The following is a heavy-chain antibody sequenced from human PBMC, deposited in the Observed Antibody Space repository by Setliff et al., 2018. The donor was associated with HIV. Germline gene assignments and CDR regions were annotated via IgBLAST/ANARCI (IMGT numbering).Heavy chain of an antibody. CDR1: GFTFSSYS. V-gene: IGHV3-30*02. D-gene: IGHD3-3*01. CDR3: ASARIPTGGVSTSLDF. CDR2: IRNDGSNE. Sequence: GSLRLSCAASGFTFSSYSMNWVRQAPGKGLEWVAFIRNDGSNEYYIDSVKGRFTISRDDSKNTVYLQMNSLTAEDTAVYYCASARIPTGGVSTSLDFWGQGTLVTVSS. J-gene: IGHJ4*02.